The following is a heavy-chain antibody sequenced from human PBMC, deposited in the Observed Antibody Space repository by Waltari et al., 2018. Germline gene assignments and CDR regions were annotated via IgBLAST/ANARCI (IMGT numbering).Heavy chain of an antibody. CDR1: GGSFSGYY. J-gene: IGHJ4*02. V-gene: IGHV4-34*01. D-gene: IGHD6-19*01. CDR2: INHSGST. Sequence: QVQLQQWGAGLLKPSETLSLTCAVYGGSFSGYYWSWIRQPPGKGLEWIGEINHSGSTNYNPSLKSRVTISVDTSKNQFSLKLSSVTAADTAVYYCARPKEYSSGALDYWGQGTLVTVSS. CDR3: ARPKEYSSGALDY.